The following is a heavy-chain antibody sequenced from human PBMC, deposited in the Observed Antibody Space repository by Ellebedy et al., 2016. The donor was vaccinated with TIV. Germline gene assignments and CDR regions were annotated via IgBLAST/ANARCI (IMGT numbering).Heavy chain of an antibody. CDR2: ISYDGSNK. V-gene: IGHV3-30-3*01. CDR1: GFIFSSYA. Sequence: GESLKISXAVSGFIFSSYAMHWVRQAPGKGLEWVAVISYDGSNKYYADSVKGRFTISRDNSKNTLYLQMNSLRAEDTAVYYCARDRVHYAHFDYWGQGTLVTVSS. D-gene: IGHD4-17*01. CDR3: ARDRVHYAHFDY. J-gene: IGHJ4*02.